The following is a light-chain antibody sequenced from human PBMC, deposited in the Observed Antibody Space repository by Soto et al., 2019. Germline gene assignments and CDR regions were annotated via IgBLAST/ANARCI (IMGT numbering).Light chain of an antibody. CDR2: GAS. Sequence: IELSQSPSTLSASTGDRATLSCRASQSVSSNLAWYQQKPGQAPRLLIYGASIRATGLPDRFSGSESGTDFTLTSSRLEHEDFAVYYCQHCDTSWPFGQGTKVDIK. V-gene: IGKV3-20*01. CDR3: QHCDTSWP. J-gene: IGKJ1*01. CDR1: QSVSSN.